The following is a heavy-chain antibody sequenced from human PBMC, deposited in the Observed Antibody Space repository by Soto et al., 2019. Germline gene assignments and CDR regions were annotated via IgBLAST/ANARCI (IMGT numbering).Heavy chain of an antibody. CDR1: GGSISSYY. D-gene: IGHD2-15*01. Sequence: SETLSLTCTVSGGSISSYYWSWIRQPPGKGLEWIGYIYYSGSTNYNPSLKSRVTISVDTSKNQFSLKLSSVTAADTAVYYCARTPRGTYSILAFDYWGQGNLVTVSS. V-gene: IGHV4-59*01. J-gene: IGHJ4*02. CDR3: ARTPRGTYSILAFDY. CDR2: IYYSGST.